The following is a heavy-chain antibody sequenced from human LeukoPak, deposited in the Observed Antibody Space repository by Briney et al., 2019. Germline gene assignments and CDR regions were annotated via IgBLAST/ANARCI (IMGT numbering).Heavy chain of an antibody. D-gene: IGHD3-22*01. CDR3: ARLFYYDSSGPPS. Sequence: SETLSLTCNVFGGSIRSSNYYWGWIRQPPGRGLEWIGSIYYSGSTYYNPSLKSRVTISVDTSNNQFSLKVRSATATDTAVYYCARLFYYDSSGPPSWDRGTLVTVSS. CDR2: IYYSGST. CDR1: GGSIRSSNYY. V-gene: IGHV4-39*01. J-gene: IGHJ5*02.